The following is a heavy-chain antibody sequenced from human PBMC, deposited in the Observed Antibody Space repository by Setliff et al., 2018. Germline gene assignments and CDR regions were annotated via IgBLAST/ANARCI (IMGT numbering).Heavy chain of an antibody. CDR1: GFTFSDYY. CDR2: ISSSGSTI. V-gene: IGHV3-11*04. D-gene: IGHD3-9*01. J-gene: IGHJ3*02. CDR3: ARDSVLRYFDWLLYTPDAFDI. Sequence: GESLKISCAASGFTFSDYYVSWIRQAPGKGLEWVSYISSSGSTIYYADSVKGRFTISRDNAKNSLYLQMNSLRAEDTAVYYCARDSVLRYFDWLLYTPDAFDIWGQGTMVTVSS.